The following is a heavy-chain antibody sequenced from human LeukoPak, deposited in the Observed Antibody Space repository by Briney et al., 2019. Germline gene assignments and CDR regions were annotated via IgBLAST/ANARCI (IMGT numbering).Heavy chain of an antibody. Sequence: PSETLSLTCAVSGGSISSSNWWSWVRQPPGKGWEWIGEIYHSGSTNYNPSLKSRVTISVDKSKNQFSLKLSSVTAADTAVYYCARTQYCGGDCYSYNWFDPWGQGTLVTVSS. CDR2: IYHSGST. CDR1: GGSISSSNW. CDR3: ARTQYCGGDCYSYNWFDP. V-gene: IGHV4-4*02. D-gene: IGHD2-21*02. J-gene: IGHJ5*02.